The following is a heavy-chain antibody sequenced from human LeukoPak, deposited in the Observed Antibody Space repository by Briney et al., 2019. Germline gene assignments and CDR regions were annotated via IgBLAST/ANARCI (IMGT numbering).Heavy chain of an antibody. Sequence: ASVKVSCKASGGTFISYAISWVRQAPGQGLEWMGRIIPILGIANYAQKFQGRVTITADKSTSTAYMELSSLRSEDTAVYYCARAPPGRANGMDVWGQGTTVTVSS. D-gene: IGHD1-26*01. CDR1: GGTFISYA. J-gene: IGHJ6*02. CDR2: IIPILGIA. CDR3: ARAPPGRANGMDV. V-gene: IGHV1-69*04.